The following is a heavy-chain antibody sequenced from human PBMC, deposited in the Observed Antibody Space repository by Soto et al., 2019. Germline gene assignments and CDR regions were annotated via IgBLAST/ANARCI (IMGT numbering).Heavy chain of an antibody. J-gene: IGHJ5*02. CDR2: IYYSGST. D-gene: IGHD4-17*01. CDR3: ARFTLYGDYGWFDP. Sequence: SETLSLTCTVSGGSISSYYWSWIRQPPGKGLEWIGYIYYSGSTNYNPSLKSRVTISVDTSKNQFSLKLSSVTAADTAVYYCARFTLYGDYGWFDPWGQGTLVTVSS. V-gene: IGHV4-59*08. CDR1: GGSISSYY.